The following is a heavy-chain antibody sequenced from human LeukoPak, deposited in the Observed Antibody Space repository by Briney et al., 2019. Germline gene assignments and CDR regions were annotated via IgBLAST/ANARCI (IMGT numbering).Heavy chain of an antibody. J-gene: IGHJ1*01. D-gene: IGHD3-16*02. V-gene: IGHV4-34*01. CDR3: ARGRQYDYVWGSYRYPYFQH. Sequence: SETLSLTCAVYGGSFSGYYWSWIRQPPGKGLEWIGEINHSGSTNYNPSLKSRVTMSVDTSKNQFSLKLSSVTAADTAVYYCARGRQYDYVWGSYRYPYFQHWGQGTLVTVSS. CDR1: GGSFSGYY. CDR2: INHSGST.